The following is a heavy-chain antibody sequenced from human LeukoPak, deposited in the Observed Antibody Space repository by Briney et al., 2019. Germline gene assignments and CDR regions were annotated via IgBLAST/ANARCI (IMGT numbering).Heavy chain of an antibody. V-gene: IGHV3-21*01. D-gene: IGHD6-13*01. CDR2: ISSSSSYI. J-gene: IGHJ4*02. CDR3: ARGAAAASFDY. Sequence: GGSLRLSCAASGFTFSSYWMSWVRQAPGKGLEWVSSISSSSSYIYYADSVKGRFTISRDNAKNSLYLQMNSLRAEDTAVYYCARGAAAASFDYWGQGTLVTVSS. CDR1: GFTFSSYW.